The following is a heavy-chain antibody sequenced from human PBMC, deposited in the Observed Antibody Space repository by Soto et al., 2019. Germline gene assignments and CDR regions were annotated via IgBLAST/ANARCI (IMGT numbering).Heavy chain of an antibody. D-gene: IGHD6-13*01. J-gene: IGHJ4*02. Sequence: QLQLQESGPGLVKPSETLSLTCTVSGGSISSNSYYWGWIRQPQGQGLEWIGSIYYSGSTYYNPSLKSRVTISVDTSKNQFSLKLSSVTAADTALYYCARRGSSSWYGYWGKGTLVTVSS. V-gene: IGHV4-39*01. CDR3: ARRGSSSWYGY. CDR2: IYYSGST. CDR1: GGSISSNSYY.